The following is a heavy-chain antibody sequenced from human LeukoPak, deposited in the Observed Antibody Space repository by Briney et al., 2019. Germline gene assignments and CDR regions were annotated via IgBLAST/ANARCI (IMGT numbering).Heavy chain of an antibody. D-gene: IGHD6-19*01. V-gene: IGHV3-23*01. Sequence: PGGSLRLSCAASGFTFSSYAMSWVRQAPGKGLEWVSAISGSGGSTYYADSVKGRFTISRDNSKNTLYLQMNSLRAEDTALYYCAKDIDGSGWYYFDYWGQGTLVTVSS. CDR2: ISGSGGST. CDR3: AKDIDGSGWYYFDY. J-gene: IGHJ4*02. CDR1: GFTFSSYA.